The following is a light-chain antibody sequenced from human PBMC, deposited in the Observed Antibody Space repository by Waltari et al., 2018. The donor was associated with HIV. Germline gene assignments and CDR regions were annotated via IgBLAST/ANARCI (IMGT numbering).Light chain of an antibody. CDR3: QQYKTFSFT. J-gene: IGKJ3*01. CDR2: KAS. CDR1: HDIKTW. V-gene: IGKV1-5*03. Sequence: DIQMIQSPSNLSASVGDAVTINCRASHDIKTWLAWYQHKPRQAPKLLIYKASTLESGVSSRFSGGRSGTNFTLTIASLQVDDIATYYCQQYKTFSFTFGPGTTV.